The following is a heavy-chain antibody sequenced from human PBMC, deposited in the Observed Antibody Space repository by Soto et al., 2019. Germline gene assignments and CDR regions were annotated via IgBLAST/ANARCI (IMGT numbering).Heavy chain of an antibody. V-gene: IGHV3-15*01. CDR3: TTDRLFYDFWSGYPYHYYGMDV. CDR2: IKSKTDGGTT. D-gene: IGHD3-3*01. Sequence: GGSLRLSCAASGFTFSNAWMSWVRQAPGKGLEWVGRIKSKTDGGTTDYAAPVKGRFTISRDDSKNTLYLQMNSLKTEDTAVYYCTTDRLFYDFWSGYPYHYYGMDVWGQGTTVTVSS. J-gene: IGHJ6*02. CDR1: GFTFSNAW.